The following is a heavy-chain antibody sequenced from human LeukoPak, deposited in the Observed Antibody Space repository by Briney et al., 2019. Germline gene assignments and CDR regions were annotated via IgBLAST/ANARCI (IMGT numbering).Heavy chain of an antibody. CDR1: GFTFSSYW. CDR3: ARDKIEGPTKLDY. Sequence: GGSLRLSCAASGFTFSSYWMSWVRQAPGKGLEWVANIKQDESERYYVDSLKGRFTISRDNAKNSLYLQMNSLRAEDTAVYYCARDKIEGPTKLDYWGQGTLVTVSS. D-gene: IGHD1-1*01. CDR2: IKQDESER. J-gene: IGHJ4*02. V-gene: IGHV3-7*01.